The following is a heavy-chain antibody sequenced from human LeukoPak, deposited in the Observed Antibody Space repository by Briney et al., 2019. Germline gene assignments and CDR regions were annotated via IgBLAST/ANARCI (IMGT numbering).Heavy chain of an antibody. CDR2: IIPILGIA. CDR1: GYSFTSYS. D-gene: IGHD4-23*01. CDR3: ARGGNGGNSENFDY. V-gene: IGHV1-69*04. J-gene: IGHJ4*02. Sequence: GASVKVSCKASGYSFTSYSMNWVRQAPGQGLEWMGRIIPILGIANYAQKFQGRVTITADKSTSTAYMELSSLRSEDTAVYYCARGGNGGNSENFDYWGQGTLVTVSS.